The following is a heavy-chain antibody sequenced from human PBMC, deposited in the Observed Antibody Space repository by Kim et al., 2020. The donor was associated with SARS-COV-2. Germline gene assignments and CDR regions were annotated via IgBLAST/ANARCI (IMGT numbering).Heavy chain of an antibody. J-gene: IGHJ3*02. CDR2: IWYAGSNK. CDR1: GFTCSSYG. D-gene: IGHD3-16*01. V-gene: IGHV3-33*06. Sequence: GGSLRLSCAASGFTCSSYGMHWVRQAPGKGLEWVAVIWYAGSNKYYADSVKGRFTISRDNSKNTLYLQMNSLRAEDTAVYYCAKVFGEDAFDIWGQGTMVTVSS. CDR3: AKVFGEDAFDI.